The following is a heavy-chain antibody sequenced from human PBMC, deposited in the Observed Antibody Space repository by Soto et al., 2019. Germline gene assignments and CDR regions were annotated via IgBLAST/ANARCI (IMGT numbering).Heavy chain of an antibody. V-gene: IGHV1-3*01. CDR2: INAGNGNT. Sequence: QVQLVQSGAEVKKPGASVKVSCKASGYTFTSYAMHWVRQAPGQRLEWMGWINAGNGNTKYSQKFQGRVTITRDTAASTAYMELSSLRAEDTAVYYCARGPGGPDGLGEYWGQGTLVTVSS. J-gene: IGHJ4*02. D-gene: IGHD3-10*01. CDR3: ARGPGGPDGLGEY. CDR1: GYTFTSYA.